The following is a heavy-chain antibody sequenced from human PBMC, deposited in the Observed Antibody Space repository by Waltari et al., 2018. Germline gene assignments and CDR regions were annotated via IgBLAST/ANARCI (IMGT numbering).Heavy chain of an antibody. CDR2: ISTSGST. J-gene: IGHJ6*02. V-gene: IGHV4-61*02. CDR3: ARGTSYYYYYGMDV. CDR1: SGSINAGINY. Sequence: QVQLQESGPGLVKPLQTLSLTCAVSSGSINAGINYWTWIRQPAGKGLEWIGHISTSGSTKYNPSLNSRVTMSIDTSKNQFSLKLSSVTAADTAVYYCARGTSYYYYYGMDVWGQGTTVTVSS.